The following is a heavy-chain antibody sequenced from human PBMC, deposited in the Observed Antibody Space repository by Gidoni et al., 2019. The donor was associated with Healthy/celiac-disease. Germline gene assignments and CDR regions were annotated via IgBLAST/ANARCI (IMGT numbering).Heavy chain of an antibody. D-gene: IGHD6-6*01. CDR2: IKSKTAGGPT. CDR3: TTDPYSSYDYFDY. CDR1: GFTFRNAW. V-gene: IGHV3-15*01. Sequence: EVQLLESGGCLVKPGGSLRLSCAASGFTFRNAWMSWVRQAPGKGLEWVGRIKSKTAGGPTDYAAPVKGRFTISRDDSKNTLYLQMNSLKTEDTAVYYCTTDPYSSYDYFDYWGQGTLVTVSS. J-gene: IGHJ4*02.